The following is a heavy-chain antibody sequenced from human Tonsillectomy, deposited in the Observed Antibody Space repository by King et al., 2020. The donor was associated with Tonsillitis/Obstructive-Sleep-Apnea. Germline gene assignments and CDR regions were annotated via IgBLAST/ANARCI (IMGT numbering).Heavy chain of an antibody. J-gene: IGHJ3*02. V-gene: IGHV5-51*01. CDR1: GYSFSSYW. D-gene: IGHD6-13*01. Sequence: QLVQSGAEVKKPGESLKISRKGSGYSFSSYWIGWVRQMPGKGLEWMGSIYPGDSDTRYSPSCQGQVTISADKSISTAYRQWSNLKASDPAMYYCARSSHSSSWYDAFDMWGQGTMVPVSS. CDR3: ARSSHSSSWYDAFDM. CDR2: IYPGDSDT.